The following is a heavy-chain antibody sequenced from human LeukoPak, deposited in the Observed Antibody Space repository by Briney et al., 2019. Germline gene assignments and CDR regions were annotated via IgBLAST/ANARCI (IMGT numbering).Heavy chain of an antibody. D-gene: IGHD6-19*01. Sequence: ASVKVSCKASGYTFTGYYIHWVRQAPGQGLEWMGWINPKSGGAKYAQTFQGRVTMTRDTSISTAYMELSRLRSDDTAVYYCARDPGYSSGWYYFDYWGQGTLVTVSS. CDR3: ARDPGYSSGWYYFDY. CDR2: INPKSGGA. V-gene: IGHV1-2*02. CDR1: GYTFTGYY. J-gene: IGHJ4*02.